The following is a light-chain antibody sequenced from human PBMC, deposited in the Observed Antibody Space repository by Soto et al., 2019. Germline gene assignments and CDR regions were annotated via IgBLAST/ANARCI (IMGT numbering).Light chain of an antibody. CDR3: QQYNNWPPYT. Sequence: EIEMTQSPASLSVSPGERATLSCRASQSVSSSLAWYQQKPGQAPRLLIYGASTRATGIPARFSGSGSGTDFTLTISSLQSEDFAVYYCQQYNNWPPYTFGQGTKLEIK. CDR1: QSVSSS. V-gene: IGKV3-15*01. J-gene: IGKJ2*01. CDR2: GAS.